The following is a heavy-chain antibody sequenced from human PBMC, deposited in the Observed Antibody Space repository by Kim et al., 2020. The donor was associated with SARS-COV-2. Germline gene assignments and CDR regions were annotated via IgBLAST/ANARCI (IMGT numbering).Heavy chain of an antibody. Sequence: ASVKVSCKASGYTFTSYNINWVRQATGQGLEWMGWMNPNSGNTGNAQKFQGRVTMTRNTSISTAYMELSSLRSEDTAVYYCARAVLLWFGESNWFDPWGQGTLVTVSS. CDR1: GYTFTSYN. J-gene: IGHJ5*02. CDR2: MNPNSGNT. V-gene: IGHV1-8*01. D-gene: IGHD3-10*01. CDR3: ARAVLLWFGESNWFDP.